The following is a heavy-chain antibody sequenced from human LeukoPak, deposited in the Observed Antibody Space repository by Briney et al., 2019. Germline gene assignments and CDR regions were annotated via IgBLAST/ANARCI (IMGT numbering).Heavy chain of an antibody. D-gene: IGHD4-17*01. CDR3: ARHVRYGDYGDYFDY. V-gene: IGHV4-39*01. CDR2: IYYSGST. Sequence: SETLSLTCTVSGGSISSSSYYWGWIRQPPGKGLEWIGSIYYSGSTYYNPSLKGRVTISVDTSKNQFSLKLSSVTAADTAVYYCARHVRYGDYGDYFDYWGQGTLVTVSS. J-gene: IGHJ4*02. CDR1: GGSISSSSYY.